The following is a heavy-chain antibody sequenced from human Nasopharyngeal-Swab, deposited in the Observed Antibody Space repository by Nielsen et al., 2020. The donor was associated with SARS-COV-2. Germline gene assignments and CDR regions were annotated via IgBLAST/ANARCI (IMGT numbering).Heavy chain of an antibody. V-gene: IGHV3-74*01. CDR3: AKEGPGMFGVVGLDV. Sequence: WIRQPPGKGLVWVSRIKSDGSGASYADSVKGRFTISRDNSKDTLYLQMNSLRPEDTAVYTCAKEGPGMFGVVGLDVWGQGTTVTVSS. D-gene: IGHD3-3*01. J-gene: IGHJ6*02. CDR2: IKSDGSGA.